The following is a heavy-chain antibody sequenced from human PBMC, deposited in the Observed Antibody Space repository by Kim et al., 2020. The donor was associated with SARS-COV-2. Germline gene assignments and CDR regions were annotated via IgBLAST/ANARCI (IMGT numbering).Heavy chain of an antibody. CDR1: GGTFSSYA. D-gene: IGHD5-12*01. Sequence: SVKVSCKASGGTFSSYAISWVRQAPGQGLEWMGGIIPIFGTANYAQKFQGRVTITADKSTSTAYMELSSLRSEDTAVYYCARGLYGYNHYWYFDLWGRGTLVTVSS. V-gene: IGHV1-69*06. J-gene: IGHJ2*01. CDR3: ARGLYGYNHYWYFDL. CDR2: IIPIFGTA.